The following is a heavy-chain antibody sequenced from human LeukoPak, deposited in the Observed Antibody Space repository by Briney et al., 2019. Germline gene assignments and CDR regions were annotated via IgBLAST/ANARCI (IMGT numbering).Heavy chain of an antibody. D-gene: IGHD5-24*01. Sequence: GASVKVSCKASGYTFTRYAVSWVRQAPGQGLEWMGWISAYNSNTNYAQKLQGRVTMTTDTSTSTAYMELRSLRSDDTAVYYCARYRFDGYNPIDYWGQGTLVTVSS. J-gene: IGHJ4*02. CDR1: GYTFTRYA. CDR2: ISAYNSNT. V-gene: IGHV1-18*01. CDR3: ARYRFDGYNPIDY.